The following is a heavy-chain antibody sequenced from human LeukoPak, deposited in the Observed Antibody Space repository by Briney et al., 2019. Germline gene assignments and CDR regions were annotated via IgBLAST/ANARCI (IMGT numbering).Heavy chain of an antibody. CDR1: GYTFTGYY. CDR3: ARALCSGGSCYVFDS. J-gene: IGHJ4*02. Sequence: ASVKVSCKASGYTFTGYYMHWVRQAPGQGLEWMGWINPNSGGTNYAQKFQGRVTMTRDTSISTAYMELSRLRSDDTAVYYCARALCSGGSCYVFDSWGQGTLVTVSS. V-gene: IGHV1-2*02. CDR2: INPNSGGT. D-gene: IGHD2-15*01.